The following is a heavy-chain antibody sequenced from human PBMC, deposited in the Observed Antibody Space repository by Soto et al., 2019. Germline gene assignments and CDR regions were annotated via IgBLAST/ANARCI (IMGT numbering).Heavy chain of an antibody. CDR1: GGSISSYY. CDR3: ARIAAAGTLGWFDP. J-gene: IGHJ5*02. V-gene: IGHV4-59*01. CDR2: IYYSGST. Sequence: SETLSLTCTVSGGSISSYYWSWIRQPPGKGLEWIGYIYYSGSTNYNPSLKSRVTISVDTSKNQFSLKLSSVTAADTAVYHCARIAAAGTLGWFDPWGEGTLVTVCS. D-gene: IGHD6-13*01.